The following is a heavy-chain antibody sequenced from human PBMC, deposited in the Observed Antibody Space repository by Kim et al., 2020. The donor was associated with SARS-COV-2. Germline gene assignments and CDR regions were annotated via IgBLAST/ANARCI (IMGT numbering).Heavy chain of an antibody. J-gene: IGHJ3*02. V-gene: IGHV3-23*01. CDR1: GFTFSSYA. D-gene: IGHD3-10*01. CDR2: ISGSGGST. Sequence: GGSLRLSCAASGFTFSSYAMSWVRQAPGKGLEWVSAISGSGGSTYYADSVKGRFTISRDNSKNTLYLQMNSLRAEDTAVYYCAKDSLPIWFGGTGNAFDIWGQGTMVTVSS. CDR3: AKDSLPIWFGGTGNAFDI.